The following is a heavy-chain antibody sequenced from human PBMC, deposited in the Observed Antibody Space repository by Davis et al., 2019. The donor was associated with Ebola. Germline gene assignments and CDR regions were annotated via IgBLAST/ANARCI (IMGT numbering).Heavy chain of an antibody. CDR2: IYYSGST. V-gene: IGHV4-39*01. CDR3: ARARYDYVWGSYRYMTNWFDP. J-gene: IGHJ5*02. CDR1: GGSISSSSYY. D-gene: IGHD3-16*02. Sequence: SETLSLTCTVSGGSISSSSYYWGWIRQPPGKGLEWIGSIYYSGSTYYNPSLKSRVTISVDTSKNQFSLKLSSVTAADTAVYYCARARYDYVWGSYRYMTNWFDPWGQGTLVTVSS.